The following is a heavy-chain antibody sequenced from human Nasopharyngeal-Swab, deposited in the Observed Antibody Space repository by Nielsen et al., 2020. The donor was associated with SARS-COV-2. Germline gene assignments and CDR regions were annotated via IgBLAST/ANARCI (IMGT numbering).Heavy chain of an antibody. D-gene: IGHD3-22*01. J-gene: IGHJ2*01. CDR2: IYYSGST. CDR3: ASNRYYYDSSGYYYWYFDL. Sequence: WIRQPPGKGLEWIGYIYYSGSTYYNPSLKSRITMSVDTSKNQFSLKLSSVTAADTAVYCCASNRYYYDSSGYYYWYFDLWGRGTLVTVSS. V-gene: IGHV4-30-4*01.